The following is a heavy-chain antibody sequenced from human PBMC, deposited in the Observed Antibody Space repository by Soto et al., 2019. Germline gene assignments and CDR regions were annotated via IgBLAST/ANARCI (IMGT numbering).Heavy chain of an antibody. CDR2: IIPTFGTA. Sequence: SVKVSCKTSGGTFSSYAISWVRQAPGQGLEWMGGIIPTFGTANYAQKFQGRVTITADKSTSTAYMELSSLRSEDTAVYYCARWGRYCSGGSCSTLYYYYYYGMDVWGQGTTVTVSS. CDR1: GGTFSSYA. D-gene: IGHD2-15*01. V-gene: IGHV1-69*06. CDR3: ARWGRYCSGGSCSTLYYYYYYGMDV. J-gene: IGHJ6*02.